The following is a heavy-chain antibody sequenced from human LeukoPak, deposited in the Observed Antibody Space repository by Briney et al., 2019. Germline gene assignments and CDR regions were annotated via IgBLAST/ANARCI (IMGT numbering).Heavy chain of an antibody. Sequence: GGSLRLSCAASGFTFSSYDMHWVRQATGKGLEWVSAIGTAGDTYYPGSVKGRFTISRENAKNSLYLQMNSLRAGDTAVYYCARDSGSGELDAFDIWGQGTMVTVSS. J-gene: IGHJ3*02. CDR3: ARDSGSGELDAFDI. V-gene: IGHV3-13*04. CDR1: GFTFSSYD. CDR2: IGTAGDT. D-gene: IGHD3-10*01.